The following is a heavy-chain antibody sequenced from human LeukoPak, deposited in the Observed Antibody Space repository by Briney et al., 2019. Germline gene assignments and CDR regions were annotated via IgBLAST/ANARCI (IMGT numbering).Heavy chain of an antibody. CDR3: ARDSRHYDFWSGYSLYYYYMDV. J-gene: IGHJ6*03. D-gene: IGHD3-3*01. CDR1: GGSISSGGYY. Sequence: SETLSLTCTVSGGSISSGGYYWSWIRQHPGKGLEWIGYIYYSGRTYYNPSLKSRVTISVDTSKNQFSLKLSSVTAADTAVYYCARDSRHYDFWSGYSLYYYYMDVWGKGTTVTVSS. V-gene: IGHV4-31*03. CDR2: IYYSGRT.